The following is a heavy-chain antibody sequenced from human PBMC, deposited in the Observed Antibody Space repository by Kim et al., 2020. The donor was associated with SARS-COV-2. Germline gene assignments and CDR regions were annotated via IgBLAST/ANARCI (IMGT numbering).Heavy chain of an antibody. CDR3: AKGQGFYCSEYYLDY. D-gene: IGHD3-10*01. V-gene: IGHV3-23*01. J-gene: IGHJ4*02. CDR2: ISGSGGST. Sequence: GGSLRLSCAASGFTFSSYAMNWVRQAPGKGLEWVSTISGSGGSTYYADSVKGRFTISRDNSKNTLYLQMNSLRAEDTAVYYCAKGQGFYCSEYYLDYWGQGTLVTVSS. CDR1: GFTFSSYA.